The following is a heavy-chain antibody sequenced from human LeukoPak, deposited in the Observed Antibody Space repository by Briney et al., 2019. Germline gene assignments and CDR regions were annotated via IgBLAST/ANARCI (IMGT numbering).Heavy chain of an antibody. D-gene: IGHD6-13*01. Sequence: PSETLSLTCTVSGGSISSGGYHWSWIRQHPGKGLEWIGYIYYSGSTYYNPSLKSRVTISVETSKNQFSLKLSSVTAADTAVYYCARARSSWYPYFDYWGQGTLVTVSS. CDR2: IYYSGST. J-gene: IGHJ4*02. CDR3: ARARSSWYPYFDY. V-gene: IGHV4-31*03. CDR1: GGSISSGGYH.